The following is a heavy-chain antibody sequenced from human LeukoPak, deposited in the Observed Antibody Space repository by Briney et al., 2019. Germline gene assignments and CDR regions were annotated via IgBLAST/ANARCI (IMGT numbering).Heavy chain of an antibody. V-gene: IGHV4-31*02. CDR3: ASPYCSAISCLDVFDV. CDR1: GVSLSSGKYY. Sequence: SQTLSLTCTVSGVSLSSGKYYWTWLRPRPGQGLECIGHIYYSGSTSSNPPLKSRVSMSRATSKSQFSLKRTSSTATATAVYYCASPYCSAISCLDVFDVWGQGTVVTVSS. D-gene: IGHD2-15*01. J-gene: IGHJ3*01. CDR2: IYYSGST.